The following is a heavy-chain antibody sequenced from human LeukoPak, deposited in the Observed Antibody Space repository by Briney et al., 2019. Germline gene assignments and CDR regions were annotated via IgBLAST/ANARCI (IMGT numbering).Heavy chain of an antibody. J-gene: IGHJ4*02. CDR2: IKQDGTEK. CDR1: GFTFSSYW. CDR3: ARDYYDSSGRHPPDY. V-gene: IGHV3-7*01. D-gene: IGHD3-22*01. Sequence: GGSLRLSCAASGFTFSSYWMSWVRQAPGRGLEWVANIKQDGTEKYYVDSVKGRFTISRDNAKNSLYLQMNSLRDEDTAVYYCARDYYDSSGRHPPDYWGQGTLVTVSS.